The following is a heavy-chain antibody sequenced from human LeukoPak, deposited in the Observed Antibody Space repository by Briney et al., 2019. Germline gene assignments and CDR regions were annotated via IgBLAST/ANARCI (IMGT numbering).Heavy chain of an antibody. CDR2: INHSGST. CDR3: ARGPSNLRYFDWLLYTGDLFDY. CDR1: GGSFSGYY. D-gene: IGHD3-9*01. Sequence: PSETLSLTCAVYGGSFSGYYWSWIRQPPGKGLEWIGEINHSGSTNYNPSLKSRVTISVDTSKSQFSLKLSSVTAADTAVYYCARGPSNLRYFDWLLYTGDLFDYWGQGTLVTVSS. V-gene: IGHV4-34*01. J-gene: IGHJ4*02.